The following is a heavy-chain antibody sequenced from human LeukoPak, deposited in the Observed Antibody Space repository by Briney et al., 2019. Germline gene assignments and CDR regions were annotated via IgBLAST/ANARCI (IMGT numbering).Heavy chain of an antibody. V-gene: IGHV4-59*01. CDR3: VRGRGMAPQY. D-gene: IGHD6-13*01. Sequence: NSSETLSLTCTVSGGSISTYYWSWIRQPPGKGLEWIGCIHNSGSTNYSPSLKSRVTISLDTSKNQFSLKLSSVTAADTAVYYCVRGRGMAPQYWGQGTLVTVSS. J-gene: IGHJ4*02. CDR1: GGSISTYY. CDR2: IHNSGST.